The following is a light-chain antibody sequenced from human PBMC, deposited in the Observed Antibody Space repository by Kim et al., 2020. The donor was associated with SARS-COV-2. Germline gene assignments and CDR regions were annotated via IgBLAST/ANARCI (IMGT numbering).Light chain of an antibody. Sequence: GQANIIPCTGENKDVGGYNLGAWYQQQPGKVPKLIIYEVSERPGGVSNRFSGSKSGNTASLTISGLQTEDEADYYCCSYAGRSIYVFGTGTKVTVL. CDR3: CSYAGRSIYV. V-gene: IGLV2-23*02. CDR2: EVS. J-gene: IGLJ1*01. CDR1: NKDVGGYNL.